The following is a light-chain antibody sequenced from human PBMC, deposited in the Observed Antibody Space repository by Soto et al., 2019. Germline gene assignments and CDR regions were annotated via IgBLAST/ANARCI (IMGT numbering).Light chain of an antibody. V-gene: IGKV1-39*01. CDR1: QNINNY. J-gene: IGKJ1*01. CDR3: HQSDSTWT. Sequence: DIQMTQSPSSLSASVGDRVTITCRASQNINNYLHWYQQKPGKAPKLLIYAASSLQEGVPSRFSGSGTGTDFALTISSLQTEDCATYYCHQSDSTWTFGQGTKVEIK. CDR2: AAS.